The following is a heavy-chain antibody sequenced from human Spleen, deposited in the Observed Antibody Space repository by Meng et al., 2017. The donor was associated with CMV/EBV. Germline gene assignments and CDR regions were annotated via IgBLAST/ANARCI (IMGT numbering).Heavy chain of an antibody. CDR1: GFTFDDYA. CDR3: AKASKYCSSTSCYGGSYYYGMDV. Sequence: GGSLRLSCAASGFTFDDYAMHWVRQAPGKGLEWVSGISWNSGSIGYADSVKGRFTISRDNAKNSLYLQMNSLRAEDTALYYCAKASKYCSSTSCYGGSYYYGMDVWGQGTTVTVSS. D-gene: IGHD2-2*01. J-gene: IGHJ6*02. CDR2: ISWNSGSI. V-gene: IGHV3-9*01.